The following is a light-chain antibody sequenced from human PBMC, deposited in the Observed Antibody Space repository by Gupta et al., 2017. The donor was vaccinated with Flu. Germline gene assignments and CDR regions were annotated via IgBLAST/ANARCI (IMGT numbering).Light chain of an antibody. CDR3: QTWDTNIGV. CDR1: NLGNYF. CDR2: QDS. J-gene: IGLJ2*01. Sequence: SPGQPVNLPCSGHNLGNYFVSWFQLRPGQSPVLVIYQDSKRPSGIPERFSGSNSGNTATLTISGTQAMDEADFYCQTWDTNIGVFGGGTTLTVL. V-gene: IGLV3-1*01.